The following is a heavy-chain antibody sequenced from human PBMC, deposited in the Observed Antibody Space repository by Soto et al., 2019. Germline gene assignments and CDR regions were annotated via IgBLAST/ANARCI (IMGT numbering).Heavy chain of an antibody. V-gene: IGHV1-46*01. CDR1: GYTFTSYY. J-gene: IGHJ3*02. CDR3: AREYYYGSGTDAFDI. CDR2: INPSGGST. D-gene: IGHD3-10*01. Sequence: ASVKVSCTASGYTFTSYYMHWVRQAPGQGLEWMGIINPSGGSTSYAQKFQGRVTMTRDTSTSTVYMELSSLRSEDTAVYYCAREYYYGSGTDAFDIWGQGTMVTVSS.